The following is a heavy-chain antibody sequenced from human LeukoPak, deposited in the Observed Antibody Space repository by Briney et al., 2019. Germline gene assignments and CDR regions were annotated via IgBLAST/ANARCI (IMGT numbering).Heavy chain of an antibody. CDR3: ARGRSIHYYDSSGYYYVGYYYYYMDV. J-gene: IGHJ6*03. D-gene: IGHD3-22*01. CDR1: GGSFSGYY. V-gene: IGHV4-34*01. Sequence: PSETLSLTCAVYGGSFSGYYWSWIRQPPGKGLEWIGEINHSGSTNYNPSLKSRVTISVDTSKNQFSLKLSSVTAADTAVYYCARGRSIHYYDSSGYYYVGYYYYYMDVWGKGTTVTVSS. CDR2: INHSGST.